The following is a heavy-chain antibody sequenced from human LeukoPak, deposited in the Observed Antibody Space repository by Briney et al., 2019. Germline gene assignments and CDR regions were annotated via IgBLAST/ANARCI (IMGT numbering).Heavy chain of an antibody. CDR1: GYTFTSYG. Sequence: ASVKVSCKASGYTFTSYGISWVRQAPGQGLEWMGWISAYNGNTNYAQKLQGRVTMTTDTSTSTAYMELRGLRSDDTAVYYCARVNGDYQYWYFDLWGRGTLVTVSS. J-gene: IGHJ2*01. CDR3: ARVNGDYQYWYFDL. D-gene: IGHD4-17*01. V-gene: IGHV1-18*01. CDR2: ISAYNGNT.